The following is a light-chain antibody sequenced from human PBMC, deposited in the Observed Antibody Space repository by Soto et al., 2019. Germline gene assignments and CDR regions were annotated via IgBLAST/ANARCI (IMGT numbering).Light chain of an antibody. V-gene: IGLV1-44*01. Sequence: QSVLTQPPSASGTPGQRVSISCSGSSSNLGSNSVNWYQHLPGTAPKLLISNDNQRPSGVPDRFSGSKSGTSASLAISGLQSEDEADYYCQSYDSSLTAYIFGPGTKVTVL. CDR3: QSYDSSLTAYI. CDR1: SSNLGSNS. CDR2: NDN. J-gene: IGLJ1*01.